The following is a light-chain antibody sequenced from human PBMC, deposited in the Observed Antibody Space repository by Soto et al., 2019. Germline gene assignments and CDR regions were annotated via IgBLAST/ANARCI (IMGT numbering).Light chain of an antibody. CDR1: QSVSSSY. CDR2: GAS. CDR3: QQYGSSPEWT. J-gene: IGKJ1*01. V-gene: IGKV3-20*01. Sequence: EIVLTQSPATLSVSPGERVTLSCRASQSVSSSYLAWYQQKPGQAPRLLIYGASSRATGIPDRFSGSGSGTDFTLTISRLEPEDFAVYYCQQYGSSPEWTFGQGTKVDIK.